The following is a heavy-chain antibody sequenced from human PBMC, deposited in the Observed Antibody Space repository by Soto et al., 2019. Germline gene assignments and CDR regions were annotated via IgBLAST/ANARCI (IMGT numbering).Heavy chain of an antibody. D-gene: IGHD2-2*01. CDR3: ATRYCSSTSCQYYFDY. J-gene: IGHJ4*02. CDR2: ISYDGSNK. Sequence: GGSLRLSCAASGFTFSSYAMHWVRQAPGKGLEWVAVISYDGSNKYYADSVKGRFTISRDNSKNTLYLQMNSLRAEDMAVYYCATRYCSSTSCQYYFDYWGQGTLVTVSS. V-gene: IGHV3-30-3*01. CDR1: GFTFSSYA.